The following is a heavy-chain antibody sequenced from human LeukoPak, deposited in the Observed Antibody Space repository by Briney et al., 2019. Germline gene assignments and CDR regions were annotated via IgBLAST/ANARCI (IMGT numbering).Heavy chain of an antibody. CDR1: GITLTNYG. Sequence: GGSLRLSCAVSGITLTNYGMTWVRQAPRKGLEWVAGITGSGGSTNYADSVKGRFTISRDNPRNTLYLQMSSLRAEDTAVYFCAKRGVVIRVILVGFHKEAYYFDSWGQGALVTVSS. CDR3: AKRGVVIRVILVGFHKEAYYFDS. J-gene: IGHJ4*02. V-gene: IGHV3-23*01. D-gene: IGHD3-22*01. CDR2: ITGSGGST.